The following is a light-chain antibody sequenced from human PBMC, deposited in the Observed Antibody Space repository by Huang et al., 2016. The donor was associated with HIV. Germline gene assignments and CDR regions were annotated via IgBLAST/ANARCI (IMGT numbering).Light chain of an antibody. CDR2: SAS. Sequence: IQMTQSPTSLSASVGDRVSIVCLASQSISTYLNWYQQKPGKAPKLLISSASTLHSGVPSRFSGSGSGTEFTLTIRGLQLDDFATYYCQQSYSALSSFGPGTRLKIK. V-gene: IGKV1-39*01. J-gene: IGKJ5*01. CDR3: QQSYSALSS. CDR1: QSISTY.